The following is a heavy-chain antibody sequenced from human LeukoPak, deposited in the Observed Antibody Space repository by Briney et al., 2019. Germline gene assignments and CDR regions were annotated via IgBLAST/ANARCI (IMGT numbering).Heavy chain of an antibody. J-gene: IGHJ4*02. Sequence: GGSLRLSCAASGFTFSSYAMHWVSQGPGKGLEWVAVISYDGSNKYYADSVKGRFTISRDNSKNTLYLQMNSLRAEDTAVYYCARGGGHTIFGVVNLQPLGYWGQGTLVTVSS. CDR1: GFTFSSYA. D-gene: IGHD3-3*01. CDR2: ISYDGSNK. CDR3: ARGGGHTIFGVVNLQPLGY. V-gene: IGHV3-30-3*01.